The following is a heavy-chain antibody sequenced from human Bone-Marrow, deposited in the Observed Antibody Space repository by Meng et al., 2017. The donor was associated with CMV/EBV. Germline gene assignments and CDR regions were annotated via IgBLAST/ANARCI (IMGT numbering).Heavy chain of an antibody. CDR3: AKDLRGWNYAILGAFAI. CDR2: IRYDGSNK. CDR1: GFTFSSYG. Sequence: GESLKISCVASGFTFSSYGMHWVRQAPGKGLEWVAFIRYDGSNKYYADSVKGRFTISRDNSKNTLYLQMNSLRAEDTAVYYCAKDLRGWNYAILGAFAIWGQGPRVTCSS. V-gene: IGHV3-30*02. D-gene: IGHD1-7*01. J-gene: IGHJ3*02.